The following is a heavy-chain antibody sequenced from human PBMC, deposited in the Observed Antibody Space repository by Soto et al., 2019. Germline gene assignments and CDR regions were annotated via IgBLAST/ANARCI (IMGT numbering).Heavy chain of an antibody. CDR1: GFTFSSYA. V-gene: IGHV3-30-3*01. Sequence: TGGSLRLSCAASGFTFSSYAMHWVRQAPGKGLEWVAVISYDGSNKYYADSVKGRFTISRDNSKNTLYLQMDSLRAEDTAVYYCARDPTQPYDFWSGFLDYWGQGTLVTVSS. J-gene: IGHJ4*02. CDR3: ARDPTQPYDFWSGFLDY. D-gene: IGHD3-3*01. CDR2: ISYDGSNK.